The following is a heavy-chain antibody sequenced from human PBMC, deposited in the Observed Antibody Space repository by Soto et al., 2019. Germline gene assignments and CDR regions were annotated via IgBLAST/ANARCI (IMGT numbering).Heavy chain of an antibody. J-gene: IGHJ6*02. CDR3: ARGDYYDSSGYYYGMDG. Sequence: ASVKVSCKASGGTFSSYALSWVRQAPGQGLEWMGGIIPIFGTANYAQKFQGRDTITADESTSPAYMELSSLRSADTARHYRARGDYYDSSGYYYGMDGWRQGTTVTVSS. CDR1: GGTFSSYA. V-gene: IGHV1-69*13. D-gene: IGHD3-22*01. CDR2: IIPIFGTA.